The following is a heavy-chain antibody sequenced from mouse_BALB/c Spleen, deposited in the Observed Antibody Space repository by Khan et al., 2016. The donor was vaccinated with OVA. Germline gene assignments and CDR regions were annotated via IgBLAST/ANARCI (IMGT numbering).Heavy chain of an antibody. V-gene: IGHV1-76*01. J-gene: IGHJ4*01. CDR1: GYIFTSYW. CDR3: ARWGSYDSDYAMDY. D-gene: IGHD2-12*01. Sequence: QVQLKQSGAELVRPGASVKLSCKTSGYIFTSYWIHWVKQRSGKGLEWIARIYPGTGSTYYNEKFKGKATLTADNSSSTAYMQLSRLKSEDSAVYVCARWGSYDSDYAMDYWGQGTSVTVSA. CDR2: IYPGTGST.